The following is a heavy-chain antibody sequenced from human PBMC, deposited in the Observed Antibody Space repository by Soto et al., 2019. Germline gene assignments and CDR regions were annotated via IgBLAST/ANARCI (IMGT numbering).Heavy chain of an antibody. CDR2: IRGSAGNA. CDR1: GFTFSSYG. V-gene: IGHV3-23*01. CDR3: AKHLWFGESVFDP. J-gene: IGHJ5*02. D-gene: IGHD3-10*01. Sequence: EAQLLESGGGLVQPGGSLRLSCAGTGFTFSSYGMSWVRQAPGKGLEWVSTIRGSAGNANYADSVKGRFTISRDDSTNTVHLQMNSLRPDDTAVYYCAKHLWFGESVFDPWGQGTLVVVSS.